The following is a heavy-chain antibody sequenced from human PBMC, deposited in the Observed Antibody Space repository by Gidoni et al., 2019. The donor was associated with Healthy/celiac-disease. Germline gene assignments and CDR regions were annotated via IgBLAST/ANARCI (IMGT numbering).Heavy chain of an antibody. CDR1: GFTFSSYA. CDR3: AKVPFGAQGLY. J-gene: IGHJ4*02. CDR2: ISGSGGST. Sequence: EVQLLASGGGLVQPGGSLRLSCAPPGFTFSSYAMSWVRQAPGKGLEWVSAISGSGGSTYYADSVKGRFTISRDNSKNTLYLQMNSLRAEDTAVYYCAKVPFGAQGLYWGQGTLVTVSS. V-gene: IGHV3-23*01. D-gene: IGHD3-10*01.